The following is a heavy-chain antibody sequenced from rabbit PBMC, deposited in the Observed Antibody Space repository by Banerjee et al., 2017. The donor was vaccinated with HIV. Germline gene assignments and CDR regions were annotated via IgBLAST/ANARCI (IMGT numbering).Heavy chain of an antibody. CDR2: IDAGSSGST. V-gene: IGHV1S40*01. CDR1: GFSFSSSYW. D-gene: IGHD4-2*01. Sequence: QSLEESGGGLVKPGASLTLTCTASGFSFSSSYWICWVRQAPGKGLEWIGYIDAGSSGSTAYASWAKGRFTISKTSSTTVTLQMTSLTAADTATYFCARDAGYAGSNLWGQGTLVTVS. J-gene: IGHJ4*01. CDR3: ARDAGYAGSNL.